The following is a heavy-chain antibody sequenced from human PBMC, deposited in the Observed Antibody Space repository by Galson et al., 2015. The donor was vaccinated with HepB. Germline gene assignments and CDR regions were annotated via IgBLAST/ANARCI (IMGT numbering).Heavy chain of an antibody. D-gene: IGHD2-2*01. CDR1: GGSISSGNW. Sequence: SETLSLTCAVSGGSISSGNWWSWVRQPPGKGLEWIGEIYHSGTANYNPSLKSRGTISVDKSKNQVSLNLNSATAADTAVYYCARHVGVPGTRGFDYWGQGTLVTVSS. V-gene: IGHV4-4*02. CDR2: IYHSGTA. CDR3: ARHVGVPGTRGFDY. J-gene: IGHJ4*02.